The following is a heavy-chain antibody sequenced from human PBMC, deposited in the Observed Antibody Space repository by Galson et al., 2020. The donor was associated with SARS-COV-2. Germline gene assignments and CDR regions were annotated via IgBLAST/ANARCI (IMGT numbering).Heavy chain of an antibody. CDR3: AGDRRSDFWSGFSGKYGMDV. D-gene: IGHD3-3*01. CDR2: IYSGGST. Sequence: GESLKISCAASGLSVSSLYMSWVRQAPGKGLEWVSIIYSGGSTYYADSVKGRFTISRDNSKNTLFLQMNSLRVEDTAVYYCAGDRRSDFWSGFSGKYGMDVWGQGTTGTVSS. V-gene: IGHV3-53*01. J-gene: IGHJ6*02. CDR1: GLSVSSLY.